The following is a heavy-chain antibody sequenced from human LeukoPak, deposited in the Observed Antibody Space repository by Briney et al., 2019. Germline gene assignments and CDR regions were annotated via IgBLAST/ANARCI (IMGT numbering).Heavy chain of an antibody. V-gene: IGHV3-11*04. CDR1: GFTFSDHY. CDR3: ARSHRRLVVDYYYYMDV. Sequence: SGESLRLSCAASGFTFSDHYMSWIRQAPGKGLEWVSYISSSGSTIYYADSVKGRFTISRDNAKNSLYLQMNSLRAEDTAVYYCARSHRRLVVDYYYYMDVWGKGTTVTVSS. D-gene: IGHD6-19*01. J-gene: IGHJ6*03. CDR2: ISSSGSTI.